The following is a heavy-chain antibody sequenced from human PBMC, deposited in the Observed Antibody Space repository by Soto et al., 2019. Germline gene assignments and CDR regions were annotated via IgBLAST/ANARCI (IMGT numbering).Heavy chain of an antibody. Sequence: QVQVVQSGAEVKKPGSSVRVSCKASGDSFTKYTVNWVPQAPRQGLEWMGGIIPRFGTTNYAPTLQDRVTITADASMNTVYMELSSLRSDDTALYYCARGRGLYNSGRSQLDSWGQGTLVTVSS. D-gene: IGHD1-1*01. V-gene: IGHV1-69*01. CDR1: GDSFTKYT. CDR3: ARGRGLYNSGRSQLDS. J-gene: IGHJ4*02. CDR2: IIPRFGTT.